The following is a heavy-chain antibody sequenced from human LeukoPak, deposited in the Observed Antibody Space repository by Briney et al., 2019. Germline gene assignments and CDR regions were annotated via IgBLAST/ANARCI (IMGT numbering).Heavy chain of an antibody. CDR2: ISAYSGNT. Sequence: ASVKVSCKASGYTFTSYGISWVRQAPGQGLEWMGWISAYSGNTNYAQKFQGRVTMTRDTSTSTVYMELSSLRSEDTAVYYCARRGVVIAKYYYYYYMDVWGKGTTVTVSS. J-gene: IGHJ6*03. V-gene: IGHV1-18*01. D-gene: IGHD2-21*01. CDR3: ARRGVVIAKYYYYYYMDV. CDR1: GYTFTSYG.